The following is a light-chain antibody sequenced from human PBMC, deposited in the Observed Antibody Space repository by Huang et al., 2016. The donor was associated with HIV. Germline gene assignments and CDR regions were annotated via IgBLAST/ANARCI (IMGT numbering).Light chain of an antibody. CDR2: KFS. CDR3: MQGTHWPPGT. V-gene: IGKV2-30*02. CDR1: QTLVHTDGNTY. Sequence: DVIMTQSLLLLPVTLGQPAAISCRSSQTLVHTDGNTYLNWFLQRPGQSPRRLIYKFSNRDSGVPDRFTGSGSGIEFTLTISRVEAEDVGIYYCMQGTHWPPGTFGQGTNMEIK. J-gene: IGKJ1*01.